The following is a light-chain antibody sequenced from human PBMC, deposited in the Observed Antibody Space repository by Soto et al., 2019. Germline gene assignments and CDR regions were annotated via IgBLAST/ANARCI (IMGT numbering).Light chain of an antibody. Sequence: ALTQPASLSGSPGQSITISCTGTSSDIGSYNYVSWYQQHPGKAPKLMIFDVSYRPSGISDRFSGSKSGNTASLTISGLQPEDEADYYCSSYGASSTLFGGGTKVTVL. V-gene: IGLV2-14*03. CDR1: SSDIGSYNY. J-gene: IGLJ3*02. CDR3: SSYGASSTL. CDR2: DVS.